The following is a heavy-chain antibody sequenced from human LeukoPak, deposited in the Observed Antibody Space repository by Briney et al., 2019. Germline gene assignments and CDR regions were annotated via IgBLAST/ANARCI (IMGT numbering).Heavy chain of an antibody. Sequence: GGALRVSCAASGFTFGRYWMDWVRQSSDQGLEWVANIKQDGSEAYYLDSVKGRFTISRDNAKNALFLQMNSLRAEDTAVYYCTRSLDYWGQGTLVTVSS. J-gene: IGHJ4*02. CDR2: IKQDGSEA. CDR1: GFTFGRYW. CDR3: TRSLDY. V-gene: IGHV3-7*01.